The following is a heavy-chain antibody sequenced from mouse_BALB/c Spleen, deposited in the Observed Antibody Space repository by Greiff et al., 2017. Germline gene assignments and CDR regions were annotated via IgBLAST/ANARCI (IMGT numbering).Heavy chain of an antibody. D-gene: IGHD4-1*01. Sequence: EVHLVESGGGLVKPGGSLKLSCAASGFAFSSYDMSWVRQTPEKRLEWVAYISSGGGSTYYPDTVKGRFTISRDNAKNTLYLQMSSLKSEDTAMYYCARRTGTLDYWGQGTSVTVSS. J-gene: IGHJ4*01. V-gene: IGHV5-12-1*01. CDR3: ARRTGTLDY. CDR1: GFAFSSYD. CDR2: ISSGGGST.